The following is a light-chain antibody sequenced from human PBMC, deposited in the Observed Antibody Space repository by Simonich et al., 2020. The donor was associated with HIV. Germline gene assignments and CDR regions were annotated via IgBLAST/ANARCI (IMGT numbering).Light chain of an antibody. CDR1: SGSIASNY. CDR3: QSYDSSNVV. Sequence: NFMLTQPHSVSESPGKTVTISCTRSSGSIASNYVQLYQQRPGSAPPTVIYEDNQRPSGVPDRFSGSIDSSSNSASLTISGLKTEDEADYYCQSYDSSNVVFGGGTKLTVL. V-gene: IGLV6-57*03. CDR2: EDN. J-gene: IGLJ2*01.